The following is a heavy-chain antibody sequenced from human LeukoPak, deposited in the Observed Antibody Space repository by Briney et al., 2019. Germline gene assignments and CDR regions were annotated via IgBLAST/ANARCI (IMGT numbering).Heavy chain of an antibody. CDR3: ARDFYGPNYDSSGYYVY. CDR1: GYTFTSHA. J-gene: IGHJ4*02. Sequence: ASVKVSCKASGYTFTSHAINWVRQAPGQGLEWMGWISVDNGNTNYAQKVQDRVTMTTDTSTSTAYMELRSLRSDDTAVYYCARDFYGPNYDSSGYYVYWGQGTLVTVSS. CDR2: ISVDNGNT. V-gene: IGHV1-18*04. D-gene: IGHD3-22*01.